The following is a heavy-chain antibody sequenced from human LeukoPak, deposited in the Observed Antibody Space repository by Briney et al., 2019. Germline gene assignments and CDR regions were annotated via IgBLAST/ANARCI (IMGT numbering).Heavy chain of an antibody. D-gene: IGHD3-22*01. Sequence: GASVKVSCKASGYTFTSYYMHLVRQAPGQGLEWMGIINPSGGSTSYAQKFQGRVTMTRDTSTSTVYMELSSLRSEDTAVYYCARLPYYYDSSGPGSMTYWGQGTLVTVSS. CDR2: INPSGGST. CDR3: ARLPYYYDSSGPGSMTY. V-gene: IGHV1-46*01. J-gene: IGHJ4*02. CDR1: GYTFTSYY.